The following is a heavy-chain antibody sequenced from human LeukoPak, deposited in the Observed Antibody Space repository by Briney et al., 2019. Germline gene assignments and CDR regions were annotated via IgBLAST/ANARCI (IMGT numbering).Heavy chain of an antibody. Sequence: QPGGSLRLSCAASGFTFSSYEMNWVRQAPGKGLEWVSYISSSGNTIHYADSVKGRFTIARDSAKNSLYLQMNSLRADDTAVYYCARAGFALDYWGQGTLITVSP. CDR3: ARAGFALDY. CDR1: GFTFSSYE. CDR2: ISSSGNTI. J-gene: IGHJ4*02. D-gene: IGHD2-15*01. V-gene: IGHV3-48*03.